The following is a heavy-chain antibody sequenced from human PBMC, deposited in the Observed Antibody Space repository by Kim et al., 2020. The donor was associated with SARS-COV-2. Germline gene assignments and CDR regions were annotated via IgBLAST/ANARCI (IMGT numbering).Heavy chain of an antibody. CDR3: ARHSSGYSDY. D-gene: IGHD3-22*01. Sequence: GGSLRLSCAASGFTFSSYGMFWVRQAPGKGLEWVAFVSRSGGRKSYADSVKGRFTISRDNSKNTLYLQMNSLRAEDTAVYYCARHSSGYSDYWGQGTLVTVSS. CDR1: GFTFSSYG. J-gene: IGHJ4*02. CDR2: VSRSGGRK. V-gene: IGHV3-30*03.